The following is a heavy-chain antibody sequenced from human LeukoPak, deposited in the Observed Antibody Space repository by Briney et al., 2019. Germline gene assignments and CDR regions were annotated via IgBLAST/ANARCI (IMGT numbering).Heavy chain of an antibody. CDR3: AKGSIVATITGFDY. CDR2: ISGSGGST. CDR1: GFTFSSYA. J-gene: IGHJ4*02. D-gene: IGHD5-12*01. Sequence: GGSLRLSCAASGFTFSSYAMSWVRQAPGKGLEWVSAISGSGGSTYYADSVKGRFTISRDNSKNTLYLQMNSPRAEDTAVYYCAKGSIVATITGFDYWGQGTLVTVSS. V-gene: IGHV3-23*01.